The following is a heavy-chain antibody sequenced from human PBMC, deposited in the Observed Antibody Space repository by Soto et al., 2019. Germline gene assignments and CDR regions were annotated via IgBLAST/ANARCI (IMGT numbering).Heavy chain of an antibody. D-gene: IGHD5-12*01. Sequence: QVQLQQWGAGLLKPSETLSLTCTVNGGSLTGYYWSWIRQPPGKGLEWIGEVKDGGSTNYSPSLRGRAPISADTSKNHFSRRLNSVTAADTAVYFCARGQEGIVATHWDQGALVTVSS. V-gene: IGHV4-34*01. CDR1: GGSLTGYY. J-gene: IGHJ4*02. CDR3: ARGQEGIVATH. CDR2: VKDGGST.